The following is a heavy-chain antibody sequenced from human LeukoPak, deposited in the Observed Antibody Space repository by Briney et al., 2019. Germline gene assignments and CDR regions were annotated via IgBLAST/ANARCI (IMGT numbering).Heavy chain of an antibody. V-gene: IGHV4-59*01. J-gene: IGHJ4*02. CDR2: IYYSGST. D-gene: IGHD3-22*01. CDR3: AGEHRGGYRLDH. CDR1: GDYMSSYY. Sequence: KPSETLSLTCTVSGDYMSSYYWSWIRQPPGKGLAWIGYIYYSGSTNYNPSLKSRVTMSIDTSKNQFSLKLRFVPAADSALYYGAGEHRGGYRLDHWGQGTLVTVSS.